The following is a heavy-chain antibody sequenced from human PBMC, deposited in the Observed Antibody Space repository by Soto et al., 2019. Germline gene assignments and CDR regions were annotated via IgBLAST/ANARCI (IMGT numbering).Heavy chain of an antibody. CDR1: GGTFSSYA. J-gene: IGHJ4*02. CDR3: ARDSCSGGSCYYYFDY. Sequence: GASVKVSCKASGGTFSSYAISWVRQAPGQGLEWMGGIIPIFGTANYAQKFRGRVTITADESTSTAYMELSSLRSEDTAVYYCARDSCSGGSCYYYFDYWGQGTLVTVSS. D-gene: IGHD2-15*01. V-gene: IGHV1-69*13. CDR2: IIPIFGTA.